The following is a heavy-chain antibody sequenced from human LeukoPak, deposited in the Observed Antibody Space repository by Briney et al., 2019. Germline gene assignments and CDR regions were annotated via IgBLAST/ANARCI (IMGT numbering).Heavy chain of an antibody. J-gene: IGHJ3*02. Sequence: AASVKVSCKASGYTFTGYYMHWVRQAPGQGLEWMGWINPNSGGTNYAQKFQGRVTMTRDTSISTAYMELSRLRSDDTAVYYCARVWAVDTAMDAFDIWGQGTMVTVSS. CDR1: GYTFTGYY. V-gene: IGHV1-2*02. CDR2: INPNSGGT. CDR3: ARVWAVDTAMDAFDI. D-gene: IGHD5-18*01.